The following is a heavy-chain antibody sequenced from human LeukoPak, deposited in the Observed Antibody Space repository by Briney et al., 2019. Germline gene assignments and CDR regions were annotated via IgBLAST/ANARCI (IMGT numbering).Heavy chain of an antibody. J-gene: IGHJ6*02. V-gene: IGHV3-33*01. CDR2: IWYDGSNK. CDR3: ARGQVLGVNVDLYGMDV. Sequence: GRSLRLSCAASGFTFSSYGMHWVRQAPGKGLEWVAVIWYDGSNKYYADSVKGRFTISRDNSKNTLYLQMNSLRAEDTAVYYCARGQVLGVNVDLYGMDVWGQGTTVTVSS. CDR1: GFTFSSYG. D-gene: IGHD2-8*01.